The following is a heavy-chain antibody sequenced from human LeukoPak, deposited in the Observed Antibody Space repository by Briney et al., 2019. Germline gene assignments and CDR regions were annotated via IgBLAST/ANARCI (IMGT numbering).Heavy chain of an antibody. J-gene: IGHJ4*02. D-gene: IGHD2-15*01. V-gene: IGHV3-11*01. Sequence: GGSLRLSCAASGFSLSDYSMSWIRKAPGKGLEWISYMRPKGHTTYYADSLKGRISVSWDNARNSLYLQLSSLTAADTAFYYCARSGYGDFDFWGQGALVTVSS. CDR3: ARSGYGDFDF. CDR2: MRPKGHTT. CDR1: GFSLSDYS.